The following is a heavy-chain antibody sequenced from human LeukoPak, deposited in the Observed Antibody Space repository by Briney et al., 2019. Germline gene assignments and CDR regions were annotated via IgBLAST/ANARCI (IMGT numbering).Heavy chain of an antibody. D-gene: IGHD1-14*01. V-gene: IGHV3-66*01. CDR1: GFTFSSYE. J-gene: IGHJ4*02. CDR3: AGMTGDY. CDR2: IYSGGST. Sequence: GGSLRLSCAASGFTFSSYEMNWVRQAPGKGLEWVSVIYSGGSTYYADSVKGRFTISRDNSKNTLYLQMNSLRAEDTAVYYCAGMTGDYWGQGTLVTVSS.